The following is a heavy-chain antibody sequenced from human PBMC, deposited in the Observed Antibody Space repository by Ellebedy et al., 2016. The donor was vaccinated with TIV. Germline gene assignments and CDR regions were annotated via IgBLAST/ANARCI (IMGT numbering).Heavy chain of an antibody. J-gene: IGHJ3*02. V-gene: IGHV1-58*02. D-gene: IGHD1-1*01. Sequence: ASVKVSCKASGYTFTSYAIHWVRQARGQRLEWIGWIVVGSGNTNYAQKFQERVTITRDMSTSTAYMELSSLRSEDTAVYYCAASERRVGDAFDIWGQGTMVTVSS. CDR1: GYTFTSYA. CDR3: AASERRVGDAFDI. CDR2: IVVGSGNT.